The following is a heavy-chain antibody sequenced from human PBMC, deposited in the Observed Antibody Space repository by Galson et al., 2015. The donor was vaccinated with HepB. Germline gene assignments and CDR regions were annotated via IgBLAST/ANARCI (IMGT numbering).Heavy chain of an antibody. Sequence: SLRLSCAASGFTFSTYWMHWVRQAPGKGLVWVSRINRDGSSTAYADSVKGRFTISRDNAKSTLYVQMNSLRAEDTAVYYCVRGTTDPSGWYMKWDYWGQGTLVTVSS. J-gene: IGHJ4*02. V-gene: IGHV3-74*01. CDR2: INRDGSST. CDR1: GFTFSTYW. CDR3: VRGTTDPSGWYMKWDY. D-gene: IGHD6-19*01.